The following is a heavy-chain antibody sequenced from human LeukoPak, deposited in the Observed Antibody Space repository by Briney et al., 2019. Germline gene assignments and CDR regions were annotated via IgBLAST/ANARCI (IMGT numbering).Heavy chain of an antibody. CDR1: GGTFSSYA. Sequence: GASVKVSCKASGGTFSSYAISWVRQAPGQGLEWMGRIIPILGIANYAQKFQGRVTITADKSTSTAYMELSSLRSEDTAVYYCARGTTVTTFGYWGQGTLVTVSS. D-gene: IGHD4-17*01. V-gene: IGHV1-69*04. CDR3: ARGTTVTTFGY. J-gene: IGHJ4*02. CDR2: IIPILGIA.